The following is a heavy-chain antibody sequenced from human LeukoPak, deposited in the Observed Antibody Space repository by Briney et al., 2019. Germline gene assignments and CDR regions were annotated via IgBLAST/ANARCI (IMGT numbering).Heavy chain of an antibody. J-gene: IGHJ4*02. CDR3: ARGYSSSWYRGAFDY. D-gene: IGHD6-13*01. Sequence: ASVTVSCTASGYTFTSYDINWVRQATGQGLEWMGWMNPNSGNTGYAQKFQGRVTMTRDTSISTAYMELSRLRSDDTAVYYCARGYSSSWYRGAFDYWGQGTLVTVSS. CDR2: MNPNSGNT. CDR1: GYTFTSYD. V-gene: IGHV1-8*01.